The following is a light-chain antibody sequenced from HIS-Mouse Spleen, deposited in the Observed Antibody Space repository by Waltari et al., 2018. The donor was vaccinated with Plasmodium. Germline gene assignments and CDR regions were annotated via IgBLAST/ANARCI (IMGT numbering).Light chain of an antibody. J-gene: IGKJ4*01. V-gene: IGKV3-15*01. CDR2: GAS. CDR1: QLVSSN. Sequence: IVMTQSPATLSVSPGERATLSCRASQLVSSNLAWYQQNPGQAPRLLIYGASTRATGIPARFSGSGSGTEFTLTISSLQSEDFAVYYCQQYNNWPLTFGGGTKVEIK. CDR3: QQYNNWPLT.